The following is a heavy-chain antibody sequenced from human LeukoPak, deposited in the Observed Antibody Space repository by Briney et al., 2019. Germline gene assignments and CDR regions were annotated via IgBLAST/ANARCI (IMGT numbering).Heavy chain of an antibody. D-gene: IGHD6-19*01. CDR2: ISTNGGSGGST. CDR1: GFTFSNYA. V-gene: IGHV3-64D*06. Sequence: GGSLRLSCSASGFTFSNYAMHWVRQAPGEGPEYVSAISTNGGSGGSTYYADSVKGRFTISRDNSKNTLYLQMSSLRAEDTAVYYCVNQISGWVYWGQGTLVTVSS. CDR3: VNQISGWVY. J-gene: IGHJ4*02.